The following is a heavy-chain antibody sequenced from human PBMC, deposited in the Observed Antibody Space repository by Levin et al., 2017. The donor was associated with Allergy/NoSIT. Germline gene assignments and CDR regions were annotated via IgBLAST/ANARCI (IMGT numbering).Heavy chain of an antibody. CDR1: GYIFTNYW. Sequence: GESLKISCRGSGYIFTNYWIGWVRQTPEKGLEWLGMIYPGDSDTRLSPSFQGQAFMSVDKSITTAYLEWSSLRASDSALYFCARQARGSSSWFDSWGQGTLVIVSS. D-gene: IGHD1-26*01. CDR2: IYPGDSDT. J-gene: IGHJ5*01. CDR3: ARQARGSSSWFDS. V-gene: IGHV5-51*01.